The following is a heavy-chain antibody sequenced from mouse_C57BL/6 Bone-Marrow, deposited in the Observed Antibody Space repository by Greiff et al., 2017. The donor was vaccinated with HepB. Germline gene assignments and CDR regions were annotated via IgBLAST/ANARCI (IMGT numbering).Heavy chain of an antibody. CDR1: GFNIKDDY. V-gene: IGHV14-4*01. J-gene: IGHJ3*01. Sequence: VQLKESGAELVRPGASVKLSCTASGFNIKDDYMHWVKQRPEQGLEWIGWIDPENGDTEYASKFQGKATITADTSSNTAYLQLSSLTTEDTAVYYCTTCDGSSPWFAYWGQGTLVTVSA. D-gene: IGHD1-1*01. CDR2: IDPENGDT. CDR3: TTCDGSSPWFAY.